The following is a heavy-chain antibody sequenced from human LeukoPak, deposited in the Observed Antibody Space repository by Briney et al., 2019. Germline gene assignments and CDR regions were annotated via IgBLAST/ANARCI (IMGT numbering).Heavy chain of an antibody. CDR3: ATDLEGLVDFEY. CDR1: GFTFSNYE. J-gene: IGHJ4*02. Sequence: AGGSLRLSCTASGFTFSNYEMNWVRQDPGKGLEWVSHISTSGSTTHYADSVRGRFTISRDNAKNSLFLQLNSLRAEDTAVYYCATDLEGLVDFEYWGQGTLVTVSS. D-gene: IGHD6-19*01. CDR2: ISTSGSTT. V-gene: IGHV3-48*03.